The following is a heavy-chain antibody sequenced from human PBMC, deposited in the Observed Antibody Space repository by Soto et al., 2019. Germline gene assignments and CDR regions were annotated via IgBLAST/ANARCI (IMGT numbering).Heavy chain of an antibody. CDR3: AKEGGIVVVPAAIHPSYYYYGMDV. CDR1: GYTFTSYY. J-gene: IGHJ6*02. D-gene: IGHD2-2*02. V-gene: IGHV1-46*01. CDR2: INPSGGST. Sequence: ASVKVSCKASGYTFTSYYMHWVRQAPGQGLEWMGIINPSGGSTSYAQKFQGRVTMTRDTSTSTVYMELSSLRSEDTAVYYCAKEGGIVVVPAAIHPSYYYYGMDVWGQGTTVTVSS.